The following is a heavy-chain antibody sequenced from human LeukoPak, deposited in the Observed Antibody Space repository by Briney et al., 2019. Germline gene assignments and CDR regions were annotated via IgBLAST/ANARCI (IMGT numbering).Heavy chain of an antibody. CDR2: IDDRGSPI. CDR1: GFTFSSYS. CDR3: VRGGTGNGNYFDF. Sequence: GGSLRLSCAASGFTFSSYSVNWVRQAPGKGLEWLSYIDDRGSPIKYADSVKGRFTISRDSAKNSLSLQMNGLRGEDTAVYYCVRGGTGNGNYFDFWGQGTLVTVSS. J-gene: IGHJ4*02. V-gene: IGHV3-48*01. D-gene: IGHD1-1*01.